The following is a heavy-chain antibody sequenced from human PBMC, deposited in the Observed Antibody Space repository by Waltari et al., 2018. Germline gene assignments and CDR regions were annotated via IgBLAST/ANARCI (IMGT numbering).Heavy chain of an antibody. V-gene: IGHV4-39*01. D-gene: IGHD6-13*01. J-gene: IGHJ6*02. CDR3: ASSGGSSWYPKYYYYGMDV. CDR2: IYYSGST. Sequence: QLQLQESGPGLVKPSETLSLTCTVSGGSISSSSYYWGWIRQPPGKGLEWIGSIYYSGSTYYNPSLKSRVTISVDTSKNQFSLKLSSVTAADTAVYYCASSGGSSWYPKYYYYGMDVWGQGTTVTVSS. CDR1: GGSISSSSYY.